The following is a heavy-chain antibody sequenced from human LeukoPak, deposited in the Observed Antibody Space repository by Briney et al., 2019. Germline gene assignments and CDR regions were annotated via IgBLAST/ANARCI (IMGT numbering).Heavy chain of an antibody. Sequence: GGSLRFSCAASGFTFSSYAMHWVRQAPGKGLEWVAVISYDGSNKYYADSVKGRFTISRDNSKNTLYLQMNSLRAEDTAVYYCARDRYSLDYWGQGTLVTVSS. V-gene: IGHV3-30-3*01. J-gene: IGHJ4*02. CDR3: ARDRYSLDY. D-gene: IGHD5-18*01. CDR1: GFTFSSYA. CDR2: ISYDGSNK.